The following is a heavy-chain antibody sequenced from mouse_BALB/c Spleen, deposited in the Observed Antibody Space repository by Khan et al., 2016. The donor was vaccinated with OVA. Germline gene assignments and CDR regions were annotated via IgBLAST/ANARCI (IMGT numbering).Heavy chain of an antibody. V-gene: IGHV1-77*01. CDR3: AKNYASWFPY. Sequence: VQLQESGPELVKPGGSVKMSCKASGYTFTDYVINWVKQRNGQGLEWIGEIYPGSGTTYYNEKFKGKATLSADKSSNTAYMQLSSLTSEDSAVYFCAKNYASWFPYWRHWTLLPVSA. J-gene: IGHJ3*01. CDR2: IYPGSGTT. CDR1: GYTFTDYV.